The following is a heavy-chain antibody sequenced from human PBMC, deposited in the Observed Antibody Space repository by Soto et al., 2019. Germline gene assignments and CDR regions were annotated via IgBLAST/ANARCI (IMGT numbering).Heavy chain of an antibody. CDR2: IYYSGST. V-gene: IGHV4-59*01. Sequence: QVQLQESGPGLVKPSETLSLTCTVSGGSISSYYWSWIRQPPGKGLEGIGYIYYSGSTNYNPSLKSRVTISVDTSKNQFSLKMSSVTAADTAVYYCARLATRYYFDYWGQGTLVTVSS. CDR3: ARLATRYYFDY. CDR1: GGSISSYY. D-gene: IGHD1-1*01. J-gene: IGHJ4*02.